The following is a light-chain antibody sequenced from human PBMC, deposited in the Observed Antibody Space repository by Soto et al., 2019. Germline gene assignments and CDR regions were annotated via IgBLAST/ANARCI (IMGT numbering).Light chain of an antibody. Sequence: DIQMTQSASTVSASVGDRVTITCRASQSIGDYLAWYQDKPGKAPRLLIYDASSLESGVPSRFSGSGSGTEFTLTITSLQPDDFATYYCQQYNSYPWTFGQGTKVDI. J-gene: IGKJ1*01. CDR3: QQYNSYPWT. CDR2: DAS. CDR1: QSIGDY. V-gene: IGKV1-5*01.